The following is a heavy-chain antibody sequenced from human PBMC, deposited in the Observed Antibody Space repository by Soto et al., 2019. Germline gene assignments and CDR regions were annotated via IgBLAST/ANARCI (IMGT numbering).Heavy chain of an antibody. Sequence: PSETLSLTCTVSGGSISSYYWSWIRQPPGKGLEWIGYIYYSGSTNYNPSLKSRVTISVDTSKNQFSLKLSSVTAADTAVYYCARLGELSLTFDYWGQGTLVTVSS. J-gene: IGHJ4*02. V-gene: IGHV4-59*08. CDR2: IYYSGST. CDR3: ARLGELSLTFDY. CDR1: GGSISSYY. D-gene: IGHD3-16*02.